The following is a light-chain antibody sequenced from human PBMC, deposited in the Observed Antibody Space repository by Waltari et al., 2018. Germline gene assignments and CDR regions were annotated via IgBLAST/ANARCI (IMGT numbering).Light chain of an antibody. J-gene: IGLJ1*01. CDR1: SSDIGTYNY. V-gene: IGLV2-14*01. CDR3: SSYRSSVIYV. Sequence: QSALTQPASVSGSPGQSITISCTGTSSDIGTYNYVSWYQQRPGQAPKLMIYDVNNRRSGVSSRFSGSKSGNTASLTISGLQSEDEAEYYCSSYRSSVIYVFGTGTKVTVL. CDR2: DVN.